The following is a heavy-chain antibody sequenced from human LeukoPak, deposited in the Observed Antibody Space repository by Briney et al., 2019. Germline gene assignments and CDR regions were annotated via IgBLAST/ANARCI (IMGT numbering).Heavy chain of an antibody. D-gene: IGHD6-13*01. V-gene: IGHV2-5*02. Sequence: SGPTLVNPTQTLTLTRSFSGFSLSTSGLAVGWIRQPPGKALEWLALIYWDDDKRYSPSLKSRLTITKDTSKNQVVLTMTNMDPVDTATYYCARQAGLSYISSRGVDTFDIWGQGTMVTVSS. CDR3: ARQAGLSYISSRGVDTFDI. CDR1: GFSLSTSGLA. J-gene: IGHJ3*02. CDR2: IYWDDDK.